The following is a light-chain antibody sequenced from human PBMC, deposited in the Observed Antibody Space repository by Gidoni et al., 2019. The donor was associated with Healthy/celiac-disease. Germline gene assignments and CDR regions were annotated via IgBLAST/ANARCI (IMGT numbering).Light chain of an antibody. CDR1: QSISIY. J-gene: IGKJ1*01. CDR2: AAS. CDR3: QQSYSTPRT. V-gene: IGKV1-39*01. Sequence: DIQMTQSPSSLSASVGDRVTITCRASQSISIYLNWYQQKPGKAPKLLIYAASSLQSGVPSRFSGSGSGTDFTLTISSLQPEDFATYYCQQSYSTPRTFXQXTKVEIK.